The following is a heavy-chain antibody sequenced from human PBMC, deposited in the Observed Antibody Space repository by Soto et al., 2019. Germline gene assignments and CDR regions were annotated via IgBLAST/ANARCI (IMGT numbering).Heavy chain of an antibody. CDR1: GLTFSTSA. Sequence: PGGSLRLSCAVSGLTFSTSAMSWVRQAPGKGLAWVSPISGSGGSTYYADSVKGRFTISRDNSKDTLYLQMNSLRGEDTAVYYCATATKTPVTTAFDPWGQGTLVTVSS. J-gene: IGHJ5*02. D-gene: IGHD4-17*01. CDR3: ATATKTPVTTAFDP. CDR2: ISGSGGST. V-gene: IGHV3-23*01.